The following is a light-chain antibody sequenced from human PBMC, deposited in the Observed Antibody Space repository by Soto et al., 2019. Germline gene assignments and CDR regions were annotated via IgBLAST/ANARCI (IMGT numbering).Light chain of an antibody. V-gene: IGLV2-8*01. CDR3: SSYGGNNDVV. CDR1: SSDVGGFNF. Sequence: QSVLTQPPSASGSPGQSVTIPCTGTSSDVGGFNFVSWYQQHPGKAPKLMIFEVSKRPSGVPDRFSGSKTGTTASLTVSGLQAEDEAQYYCSSYGGNNDVVFGGGTKLTVL. CDR2: EVS. J-gene: IGLJ2*01.